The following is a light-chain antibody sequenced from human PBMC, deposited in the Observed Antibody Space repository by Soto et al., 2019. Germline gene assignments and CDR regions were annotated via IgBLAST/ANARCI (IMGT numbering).Light chain of an antibody. J-gene: IGLJ2*01. Sequence: QSVLTQPPSASGTPGQRVTISCSGSSSNIGGNIVNWYQQLPGTAPKLLIFGNDQRPSWVPDRFSGSKSGTSASLAISGLHSEDEANYYCAAWDDSLNGVVFGGGTKVTVL. CDR3: AAWDDSLNGVV. V-gene: IGLV1-44*01. CDR1: SSNIGGNI. CDR2: GND.